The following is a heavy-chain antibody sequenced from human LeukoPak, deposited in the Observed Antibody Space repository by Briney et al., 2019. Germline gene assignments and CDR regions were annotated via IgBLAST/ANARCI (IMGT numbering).Heavy chain of an antibody. CDR3: AKGGLGYYGSGSPGDV. V-gene: IGHV3-64*01. J-gene: IGHJ6*04. D-gene: IGHD3-10*01. CDR1: GFTFSSYA. Sequence: GGSLRLSCAASGFTFSSYAMHWVRQAPGKGLEYVSAISSNGGSTYYANSVKGRFTISRDNSKNTLYLQMGSLRVDDMAVYYCAKGGLGYYGSGSPGDVWGKGTTVTVSS. CDR2: ISSNGGST.